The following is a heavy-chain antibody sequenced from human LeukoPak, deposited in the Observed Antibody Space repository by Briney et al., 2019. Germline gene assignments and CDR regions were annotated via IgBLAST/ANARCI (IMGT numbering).Heavy chain of an antibody. J-gene: IGHJ4*02. Sequence: SETLSLTCSVSGASITNYYWGWIRQAPGKGLEWIGYIYYSGNTNTYNPSLKSRATISLYTSRKYFSLELRSVTAADTAVYYCAKGGSYGAYLDYWGQGALVTVSS. CDR1: GASITNYY. CDR3: AKGGSYGAYLDY. D-gene: IGHD1-26*01. CDR2: IYYSGNT. V-gene: IGHV4-59*01.